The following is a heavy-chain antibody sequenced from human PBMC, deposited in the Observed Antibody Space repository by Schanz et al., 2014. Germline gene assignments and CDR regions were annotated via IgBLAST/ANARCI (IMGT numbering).Heavy chain of an antibody. CDR2: IGGSDGNT. CDR1: GYTFTRSG. V-gene: IGHV1-18*01. D-gene: IGHD1-26*01. J-gene: IGHJ4*02. Sequence: QVPLFPSFGEVKTPGASVKVSCKASGYTFTRSGISWVRQAPGQGLEWMGWIGGSDGNTNFAQKFQGRVTMTTDTSTSTVYMELRSLTSDDSAVYYCARDRDQWDGNYLDYWGQGTLVTVSS. CDR3: ARDRDQWDGNYLDY.